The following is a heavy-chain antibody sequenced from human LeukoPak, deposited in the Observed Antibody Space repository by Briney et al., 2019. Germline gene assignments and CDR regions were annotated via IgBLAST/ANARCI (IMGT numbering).Heavy chain of an antibody. CDR3: ARARPGVIFNYFDY. CDR2: IDEHGEGK. V-gene: IGHV3-7*02. D-gene: IGHD3-3*02. Sequence: GGSRRLSCAASGFSFSTHWMSWVRQAAGKGLEWAANIDEHGEGKHYVDSVKGRFTISRDNTKNSLYMDMTYLRAEDTATYFCARARPGVIFNYFDYWGQGTLVPVSS. J-gene: IGHJ4*01. CDR1: GFSFSTHW.